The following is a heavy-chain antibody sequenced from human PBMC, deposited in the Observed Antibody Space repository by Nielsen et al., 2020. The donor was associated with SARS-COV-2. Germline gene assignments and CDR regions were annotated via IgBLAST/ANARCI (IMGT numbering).Heavy chain of an antibody. CDR2: INAGNGNT. Sequence: WVRQAPGQRLEWMGWINAGNGNTKYSQEFQGRVTITRDTSASTAYMELSSLRSEDTAVYYCARVFSLVNDFWSGYYRGAFDIWGQGTMVTVSS. CDR3: ARVFSLVNDFWSGYYRGAFDI. J-gene: IGHJ3*02. V-gene: IGHV1-3*01. D-gene: IGHD3-3*01.